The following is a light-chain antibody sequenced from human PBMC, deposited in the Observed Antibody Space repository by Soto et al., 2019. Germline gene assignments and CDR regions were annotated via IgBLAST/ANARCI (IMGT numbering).Light chain of an antibody. Sequence: QSALTQPASVSGSPGRSITISCTGTSSDVGGYNYVSWYQQHPGKAPKLMIYEVSNRPSGVSNRFSGSKSGNTASLTISGLQAEDEADYYCSSYTSGSTRVFGGGTKLTV. CDR1: SSDVGGYNY. V-gene: IGLV2-14*01. CDR2: EVS. J-gene: IGLJ3*02. CDR3: SSYTSGSTRV.